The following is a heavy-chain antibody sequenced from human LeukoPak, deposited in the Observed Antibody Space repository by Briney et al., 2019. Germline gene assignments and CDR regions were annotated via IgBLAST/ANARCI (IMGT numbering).Heavy chain of an antibody. CDR3: TGLIAAAAQGALDI. CDR1: GFTFSSYA. CDR2: IRSKAYGGTT. V-gene: IGHV3-49*04. Sequence: GGSLRLSCAASGFTFSSYAMSWVRQAPGKGLEWVGFIRSKAYGGTTEYAASVKGRFTISRDDSKSIAYLQMNSLKTEDTAVYYCTGLIAAAAQGALDIWGQGTMVTVSS. J-gene: IGHJ3*02. D-gene: IGHD6-13*01.